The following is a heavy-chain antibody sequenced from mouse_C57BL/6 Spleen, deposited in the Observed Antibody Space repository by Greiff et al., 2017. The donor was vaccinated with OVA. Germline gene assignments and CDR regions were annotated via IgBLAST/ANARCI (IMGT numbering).Heavy chain of an antibody. V-gene: IGHV5-16*01. D-gene: IGHD4-1*01. CDR3: ARSPLLGRFDY. J-gene: IGHJ2*01. Sequence: DVHLVESEGGLVQPGSSMKLSCTASGFTFSDYYMAWVRQVPEKGLEWVANINYDGSSTYYLDSLKSRFIISRDNAKNILYLQMSSLKSEDTATYYCARSPLLGRFDYWGQGTTLTVSS. CDR2: INYDGSST. CDR1: GFTFSDYY.